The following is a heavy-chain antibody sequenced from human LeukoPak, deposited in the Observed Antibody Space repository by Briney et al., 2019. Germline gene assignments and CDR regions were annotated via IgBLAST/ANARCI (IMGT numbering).Heavy chain of an antibody. D-gene: IGHD3-22*01. Sequence: GSLRLSCAASGFTFSSYGMHWVRQAPGKGLEWVAVISYDGSNKYYADSVKGRFTISRDNSKNTLYLQMNSLRAEDTAVYYCAKALFYYYDSSGPVGAFDIWGQGTMVTVSS. CDR3: AKALFYYYDSSGPVGAFDI. V-gene: IGHV3-30*18. CDR1: GFTFSSYG. J-gene: IGHJ3*02. CDR2: ISYDGSNK.